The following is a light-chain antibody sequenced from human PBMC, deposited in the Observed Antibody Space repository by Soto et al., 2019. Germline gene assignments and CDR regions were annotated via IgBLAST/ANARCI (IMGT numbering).Light chain of an antibody. Sequence: QSVLTQPASVSGSPGQSITISCTGTSSDVGGYNYVSWYQQHPGKAPKLMIYDVSNRPSGVSNRFSGSKSGNTASLTISGLQAEDEADYYCSSYTSRSRSTXVFGTGTKVTVL. V-gene: IGLV2-14*01. J-gene: IGLJ1*01. CDR1: SSDVGGYNY. CDR3: SSYTSRSRSTXV. CDR2: DVS.